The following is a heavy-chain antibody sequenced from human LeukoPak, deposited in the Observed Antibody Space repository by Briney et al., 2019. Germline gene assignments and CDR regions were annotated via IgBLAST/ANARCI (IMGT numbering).Heavy chain of an antibody. Sequence: SDPLSLLCTVSGRSINRQHESWLRHSTGEELEWIGYINYNGRTNYNPSLKSRGTISIDTSKIQFSCKRASVTAADTSVNAWPRKRSPINFDSWGQGTLVTVSS. CDR1: GRSINRQH. V-gene: IGHV4-59*07. CDR2: INYNGRT. J-gene: IGHJ4*02. CDR3: PRKRSPINFDS.